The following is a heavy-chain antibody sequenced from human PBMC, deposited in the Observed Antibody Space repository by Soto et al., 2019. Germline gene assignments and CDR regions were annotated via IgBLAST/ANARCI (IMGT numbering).Heavy chain of an antibody. D-gene: IGHD6-25*01. Sequence: QVQLQESGPGLVKPSETLSLTCTVSGGSISSYYWCWIRQPARKGLEWIGLFYPSGKTNFSPSLMRRLTMSADTSRNQFSMILTSVTAADTAVYYCARCGLDYGMDVWGHRTTVTVSS. CDR1: GGSISSYY. CDR3: ARCGLDYGMDV. CDR2: FYPSGKT. V-gene: IGHV4-4*07. J-gene: IGHJ6*02.